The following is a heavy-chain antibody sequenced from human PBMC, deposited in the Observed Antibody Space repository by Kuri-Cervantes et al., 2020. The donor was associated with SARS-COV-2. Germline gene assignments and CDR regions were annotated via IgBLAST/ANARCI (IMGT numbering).Heavy chain of an antibody. D-gene: IGHD2-8*01. CDR3: ARLRSLGYCTSGVCSPNFFEI. J-gene: IGHJ3*02. CDR2: IIPIFGTA. CDR1: GGTFSSYA. Sequence: SVKVSCKASGGTFSSYAISWVRQAPGQGPEWMGGIIPIFGTANYAQKFQGRVTITTDESTSTAYMELSSLRFEDTAVYYCARLRSLGYCTSGVCSPNFFEIWGQGTMVTVSS. V-gene: IGHV1-69*05.